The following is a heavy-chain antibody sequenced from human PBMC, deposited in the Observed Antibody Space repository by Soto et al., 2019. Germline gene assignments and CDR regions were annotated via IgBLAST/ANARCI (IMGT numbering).Heavy chain of an antibody. CDR2: INPSGGST. V-gene: IGHV1-46*03. J-gene: IGHJ6*03. Sequence: QAQLVQSGAEVKKPGASVTVSCTASGYTFTSYYIHWVRQAPGQGLEWMGIINPSGGSTSYAQKFQGRVTMTRDTSTSTVYMEVSGLRSEDTAVYYCARDQEPSTLYYDYYYMDVWGKGTTVTVSS. CDR3: ARDQEPSTLYYDYYYMDV. CDR1: GYTFTSYY.